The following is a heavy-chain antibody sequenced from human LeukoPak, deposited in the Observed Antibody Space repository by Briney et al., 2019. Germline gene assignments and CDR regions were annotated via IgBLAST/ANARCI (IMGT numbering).Heavy chain of an antibody. CDR2: IYSGGST. Sequence: GGSLRLSCAASGFTVSSNYMSWVRQAPGKGLEWVSVIYSGGSTYYADSVKGRFTISRDNSKNTLYLQMNSLRAEDTAVYYCARTPTTVTTFSLEDWGQGTLVTVSS. D-gene: IGHD4-17*01. V-gene: IGHV3-66*01. CDR3: ARTPTTVTTFSLED. CDR1: GFTVSSNY. J-gene: IGHJ4*02.